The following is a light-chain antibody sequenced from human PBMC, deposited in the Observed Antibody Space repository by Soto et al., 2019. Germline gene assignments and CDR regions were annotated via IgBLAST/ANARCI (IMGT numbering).Light chain of an antibody. CDR2: DVS. CDR3: RSYTTSSTHVV. V-gene: IGLV2-14*01. CDR1: SSDVGSYNY. Sequence: QSVLTQPDSVSGTPGQSITISCTGTSSDVGSYNYVSLYQQYPGKAPKLIIYDVSNRPSGVSYRFSGSKSGNSASLTISGLQAEDEADYYCRSYTTSSTHVVFGGGIQLTVL. J-gene: IGLJ2*01.